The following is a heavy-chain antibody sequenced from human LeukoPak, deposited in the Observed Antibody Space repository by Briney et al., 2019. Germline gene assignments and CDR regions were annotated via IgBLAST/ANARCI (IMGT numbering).Heavy chain of an antibody. Sequence: ASVKVSCKASGYTFTSYDINWVRQATGQGLEWMGWMNPNSGNTGYAQKFQGRVTMTRNTSISTAYMELSSLRSEDTAVYYCARGHVSSSSSWFDLWGQGTLVTVSS. J-gene: IGHJ5*02. D-gene: IGHD6-6*01. CDR2: MNPNSGNT. V-gene: IGHV1-8*01. CDR1: GYTFTSYD. CDR3: ARGHVSSSSSWFDL.